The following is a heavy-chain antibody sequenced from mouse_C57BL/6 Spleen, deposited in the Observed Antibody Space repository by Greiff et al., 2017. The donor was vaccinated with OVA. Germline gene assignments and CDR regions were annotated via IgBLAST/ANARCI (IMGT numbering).Heavy chain of an antibody. Sequence: QVQLQQSGAELVRPGSSVKLSCKASGYTFTSYWMHWVKQRPIQGLEWIGNIDPSDSETHYNQKFKDKATLTVDKSSSTAYMQLSSLTSEDSAVYYCARSHYYGSSGFAYWGQGTLVTVSA. CDR1: GYTFTSYW. J-gene: IGHJ3*01. V-gene: IGHV1-52*01. CDR3: ARSHYYGSSGFAY. CDR2: IDPSDSET. D-gene: IGHD1-1*01.